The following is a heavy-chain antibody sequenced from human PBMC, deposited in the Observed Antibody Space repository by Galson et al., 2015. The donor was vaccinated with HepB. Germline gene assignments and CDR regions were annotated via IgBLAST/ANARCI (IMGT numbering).Heavy chain of an antibody. J-gene: IGHJ5*02. CDR2: ISAHSGST. CDR1: GYTFNRYG. Sequence: SVKVSCKASGYTFNRYGVTWVRQAPGQGLEWMGWISAHSGSTNYAQKFHDRVTMTTDTSTSTAYMELRSLRSDDTAVYYCARGSSYFDPWGQGTLVTVSS. D-gene: IGHD2-2*01. CDR3: ARGSSYFDP. V-gene: IGHV1-18*01.